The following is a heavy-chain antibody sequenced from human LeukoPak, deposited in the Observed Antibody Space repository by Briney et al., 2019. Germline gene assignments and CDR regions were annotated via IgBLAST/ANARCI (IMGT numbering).Heavy chain of an antibody. D-gene: IGHD3-22*01. CDR1: GYTFTSYY. J-gene: IGHJ3*02. CDR2: IIPSGGST. CDR3: ARPYDRGAFDI. V-gene: IGHV1-46*01. Sequence: ASVKVSCKASGYTFTSYYMHWVRQAPGQGLEWMGIIIPSGGSTSYAQKFQGRVTMTRDTSTTVYMELSSLRSDDTAVYYCARPYDRGAFDIWGQGTMVTVSS.